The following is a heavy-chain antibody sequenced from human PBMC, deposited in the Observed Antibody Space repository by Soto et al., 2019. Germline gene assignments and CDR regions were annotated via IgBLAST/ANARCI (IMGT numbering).Heavy chain of an antibody. J-gene: IGHJ4*02. CDR1: GYTFTGYC. CDR3: ARGIHPQWEL. V-gene: IGHV1-18*04. CDR2: ISTYNDNT. Sequence: ASVNVSFKSSGYTFTGYCISWVRQAPGQGLEWMGWISTYNDNTNYAQKFQGRVTMTTDTSTSTAYMELRSLRSDDTAVYYCARGIHPQWELWGQGTLVTVSS. D-gene: IGHD1-26*01.